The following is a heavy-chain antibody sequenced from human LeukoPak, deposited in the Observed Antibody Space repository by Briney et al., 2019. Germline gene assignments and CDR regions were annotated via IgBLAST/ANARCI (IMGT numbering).Heavy chain of an antibody. Sequence: PSETLSLTCTVSGYSISSGYYWGWIRQPPGKGLEWIGSIYHSGSTYYNPSLKSRVTISVDTSKNQFSLKLSSVTAADTAVYYCAREYCTSSSCRFDYWGQGTLVTVSS. V-gene: IGHV4-38-2*02. CDR2: IYHSGST. D-gene: IGHD2-2*01. J-gene: IGHJ4*02. CDR1: GYSISSGYY. CDR3: AREYCTSSSCRFDY.